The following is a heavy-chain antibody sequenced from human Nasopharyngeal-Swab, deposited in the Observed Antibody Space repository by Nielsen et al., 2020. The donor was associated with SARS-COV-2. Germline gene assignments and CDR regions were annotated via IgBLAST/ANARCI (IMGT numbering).Heavy chain of an antibody. Sequence: GGSLRLSCAASGFTSSDYYMSWIRQAPGKGLEWVSYISSSGSTIYYADSVKGRFTISRDNAKNSLYLQMNSLRAEDTAVYYCARGAHYYDSSGYSPRYWGQGTLVTVSS. CDR3: ARGAHYYDSSGYSPRY. V-gene: IGHV3-11*04. CDR1: GFTSSDYY. J-gene: IGHJ4*02. D-gene: IGHD3-22*01. CDR2: ISSSGSTI.